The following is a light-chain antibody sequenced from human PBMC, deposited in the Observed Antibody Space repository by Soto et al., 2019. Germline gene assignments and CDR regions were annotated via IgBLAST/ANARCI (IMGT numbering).Light chain of an antibody. J-gene: IGKJ1*01. CDR2: TAS. V-gene: IGKV1-39*01. Sequence: DIQMTQSPSSLSASVGDRVTITCRASQSISSYLDWYQQKPGKAPKLLTYTASTLQSGVPSRFSGSGSGTDFTLTISSLQPEDSATYYCQQSHSTPWTFGQGTKVEI. CDR1: QSISSY. CDR3: QQSHSTPWT.